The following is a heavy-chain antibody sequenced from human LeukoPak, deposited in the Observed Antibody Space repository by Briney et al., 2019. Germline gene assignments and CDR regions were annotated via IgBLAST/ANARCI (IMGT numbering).Heavy chain of an antibody. J-gene: IGHJ4*02. Sequence: SETLSLTCAVYGGSFSGYYWSWIRQPPGKGLEWIGEINHSGSTNYNPSLKSRVTISVDTSKNQFSLKLSSVTAADTAVHYCARSSGWYLVDYWGQGTLVTVSS. CDR3: ARSSGWYLVDY. CDR1: GGSFSGYY. V-gene: IGHV4-34*01. CDR2: INHSGST. D-gene: IGHD6-19*01.